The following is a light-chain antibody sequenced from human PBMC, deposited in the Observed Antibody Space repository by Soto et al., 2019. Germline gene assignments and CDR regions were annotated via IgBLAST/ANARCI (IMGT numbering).Light chain of an antibody. Sequence: QSALTQPPSASGSPGQSVTISCTGTSNDVGNHNFVSWYQHHPGKAPKLIIYAVTKRPSGIPDRFSGSKSGNTASLTVSGLQAEDEADYYCSSYAGSNNLCVSGTGTKVTVL. J-gene: IGLJ1*01. CDR3: SSYAGSNNLCV. CDR2: AVT. V-gene: IGLV2-8*01. CDR1: SNDVGNHNF.